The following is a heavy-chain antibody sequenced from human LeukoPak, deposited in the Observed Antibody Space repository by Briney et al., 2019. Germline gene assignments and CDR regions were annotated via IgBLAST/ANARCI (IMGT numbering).Heavy chain of an antibody. Sequence: ASVKVSCKASGGTFSSYAISWVRQAPGQGLEWMGGIIPIFGTANYAQKFQGRVTNTADESTSTAYMELSSLRSEDTAVYYCASSTEIVVVTSFDYWGQGTLVTVSS. CDR1: GGTFSSYA. CDR3: ASSTEIVVVTSFDY. V-gene: IGHV1-69*01. CDR2: IIPIFGTA. J-gene: IGHJ4*02. D-gene: IGHD2-21*02.